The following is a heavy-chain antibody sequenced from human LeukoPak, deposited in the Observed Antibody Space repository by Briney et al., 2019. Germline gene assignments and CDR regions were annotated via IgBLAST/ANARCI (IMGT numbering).Heavy chain of an antibody. J-gene: IGHJ6*03. V-gene: IGHV3-30-3*02. Sequence: GGSLRLSCAASGFTFSNYAMNWVRRAPGKGLEWVAITSYDGSNNLYSDSVKGRLTISRDNSKNTLYLQMNSLRPEDTAVYYCAKTTGYCSSTTCYSFYFHMDVWGTGTTVTVSS. CDR3: AKTTGYCSSTTCYSFYFHMDV. D-gene: IGHD2-2*02. CDR2: TSYDGSNN. CDR1: GFTFSNYA.